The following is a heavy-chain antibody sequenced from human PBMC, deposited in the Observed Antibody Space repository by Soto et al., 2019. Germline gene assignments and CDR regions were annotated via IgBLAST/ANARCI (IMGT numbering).Heavy chain of an antibody. CDR2: INPSGGST. V-gene: IGHV1-46*01. J-gene: IGHJ6*02. D-gene: IGHD3-10*01. CDR1: GYTFTSYY. Sequence: ASVKVSCKASGYTFTSYYMHWVRQAPGQGLEWMGIINPSGGSTSYAQKFQGRVTMTRDTSTSTVYMELSSLRSEDTAVYYCARDRKVVGSGSYSGYGMDVLGQGTTVTVSS. CDR3: ARDRKVVGSGSYSGYGMDV.